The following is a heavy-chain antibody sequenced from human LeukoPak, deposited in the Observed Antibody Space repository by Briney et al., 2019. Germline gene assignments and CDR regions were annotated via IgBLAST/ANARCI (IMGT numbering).Heavy chain of an antibody. Sequence: GGSLRLSWAASGFTFSSYAMSLVRQAPGKGLEWVSAISGSGGSTYYADSVKGRFTISRDNSKNTLYLQMNSLRAEDTAVYYCAKSGSAGYQLLSNNWFDPWGQGTLVTVSS. CDR2: ISGSGGST. J-gene: IGHJ5*02. CDR1: GFTFSSYA. D-gene: IGHD2-2*01. V-gene: IGHV3-23*01. CDR3: AKSGSAGYQLLSNNWFDP.